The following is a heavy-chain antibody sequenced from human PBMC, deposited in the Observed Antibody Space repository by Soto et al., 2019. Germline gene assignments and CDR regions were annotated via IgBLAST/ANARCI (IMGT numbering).Heavy chain of an antibody. CDR1: GHSISSGYY. CDR2: FYHSGST. Sequence: SETLSLTCAVSGHSISSGYYWGWIRQPPGKGLEWIGSFYHSGSTYYNPSLKSRVTISVDTSKNQFSLKLSSVTAADTAVYYCAREEYYGSGNYFDYWGQGTLVTVSS. V-gene: IGHV4-38-2*02. D-gene: IGHD3-10*01. J-gene: IGHJ4*02. CDR3: AREEYYGSGNYFDY.